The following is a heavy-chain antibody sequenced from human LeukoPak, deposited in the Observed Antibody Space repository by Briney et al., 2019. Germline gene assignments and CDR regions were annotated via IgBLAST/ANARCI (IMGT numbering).Heavy chain of an antibody. Sequence: PSETLSLTCTVSGVSISSYYWSWIRQPPGKGLEWIGEINHSGSTNYNPSLKSRVTISVDTSKNQFSLKLSSVTAADTAVYYCARRSRGHCSGGSCPRGGMDVWGQGTTVTVSS. J-gene: IGHJ6*02. CDR1: GVSISSYY. D-gene: IGHD2-15*01. CDR2: INHSGST. CDR3: ARRSRGHCSGGSCPRGGMDV. V-gene: IGHV4-34*01.